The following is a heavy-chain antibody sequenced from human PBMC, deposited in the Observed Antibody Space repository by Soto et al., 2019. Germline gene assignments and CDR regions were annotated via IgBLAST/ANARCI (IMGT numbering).Heavy chain of an antibody. CDR1: GGSISGSY. D-gene: IGHD3-3*01. Sequence: PSETLSLTCSVSGGSISGSYWSWIRQSPGKGLEWLGYVYYTGSTNYNPSLKSRVTISVDTSKNQFSLKLSSVTAADTAVYYCARAPYYDFWSGYPARFGMDVWGQGTTVTVSS. CDR2: VYYTGST. J-gene: IGHJ6*02. V-gene: IGHV4-59*12. CDR3: ARAPYYDFWSGYPARFGMDV.